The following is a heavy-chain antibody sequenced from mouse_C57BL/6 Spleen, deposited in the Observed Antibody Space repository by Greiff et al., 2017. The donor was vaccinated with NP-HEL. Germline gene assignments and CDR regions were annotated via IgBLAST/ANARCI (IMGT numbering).Heavy chain of an antibody. CDR2: IYPGDGDT. V-gene: IGHV1-82*01. J-gene: IGHJ4*01. CDR3: ARGGGSYDGYAMDY. CDR1: GYAFSSSW. Sequence: QVQLQQSGPELVKPGASVKISCKASGYAFSSSWMNWVKQRPGKGLEWIGRIYPGDGDTNYNGKFKGKATLTADKSSSTAYMQLSSLTSEDSAVYFCARGGGSYDGYAMDYWGQGTSVTVSS. D-gene: IGHD2-3*01.